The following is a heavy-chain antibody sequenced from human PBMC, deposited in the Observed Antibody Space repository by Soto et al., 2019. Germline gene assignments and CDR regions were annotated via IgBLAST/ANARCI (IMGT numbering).Heavy chain of an antibody. Sequence: QVQLVQSGAEVKKPGSSVKVSCKASGGTFSSYAISWVRQAPGQGLEWMGGIIPIFGTANYAQKFQGRGTIAADKSTSTAYIELSSLRSDGTVVYYCARDPYSGGVRGFDYWGQGALVTVST. J-gene: IGHJ4*02. CDR2: IIPIFGTA. D-gene: IGHD3-16*01. CDR1: GGTFSSYA. CDR3: ARDPYSGGVRGFDY. V-gene: IGHV1-69*06.